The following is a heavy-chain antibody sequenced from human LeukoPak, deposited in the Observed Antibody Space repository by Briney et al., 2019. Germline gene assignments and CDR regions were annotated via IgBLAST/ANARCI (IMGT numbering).Heavy chain of an antibody. Sequence: SETLSLTCTVSGGSISSYSWSWIRQPPGKGLEWIGYISYSGSTNYNPSLKSRVTISIDTSKNQFSLKLSSVTAADTAVYYCARGGGMLDVGDAFDIWGQGTMVTVSS. D-gene: IGHD2-8*01. CDR3: ARGGGMLDVGDAFDI. CDR1: GGSISSYS. CDR2: ISYSGST. V-gene: IGHV4-59*12. J-gene: IGHJ3*02.